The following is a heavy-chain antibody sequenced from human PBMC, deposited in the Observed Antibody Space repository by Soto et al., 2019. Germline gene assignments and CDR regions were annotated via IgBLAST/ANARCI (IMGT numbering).Heavy chain of an antibody. CDR2: ISGSGGST. J-gene: IGHJ4*02. V-gene: IGHV3-23*01. Sequence: GGSLRLSCAASGFTFSSYAMSWVRQAPGKGLEWVSAISGSGGSTYYADSVKGRFTISRDNSKNTLYLQMNSLRAEDTAVYYCAKDSALCSSTSCYVRYFDYWGQGTPVTVSS. CDR1: GFTFSSYA. CDR3: AKDSALCSSTSCYVRYFDY. D-gene: IGHD2-2*01.